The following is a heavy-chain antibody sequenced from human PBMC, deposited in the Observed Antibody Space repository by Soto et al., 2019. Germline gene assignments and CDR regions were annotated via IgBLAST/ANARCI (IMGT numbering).Heavy chain of an antibody. CDR3: ARDYQYYYDSSGPYDAFDI. J-gene: IGHJ3*02. CDR1: GGTFSSYA. CDR2: IIPIFGTA. Sequence: QVQLVQSGAEVKKPGSSVKVSCKASGGTFSSYAISWVRQAPGQGLKWMGGIIPIFGTANYAQKFQGRVTITADESTSTAYMELSSLRSEDTAVYYCARDYQYYYDSSGPYDAFDIWGQGTMVTVSS. D-gene: IGHD3-22*01. V-gene: IGHV1-69*01.